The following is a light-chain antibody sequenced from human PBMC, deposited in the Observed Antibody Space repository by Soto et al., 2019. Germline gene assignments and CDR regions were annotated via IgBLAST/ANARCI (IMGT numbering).Light chain of an antibody. CDR2: GAS. CDR3: QQLTDWPPQWT. CDR1: QSISDT. V-gene: IGKV3-11*01. J-gene: IGKJ1*01. Sequence: EIVITQSPATLSVSPGGRATLSCSASQSISDTLAWYQQKPGQAPRLLIYGASKRATGIPARFSGSGSGTDFTLTISSLEPEDFAVYYCQQLTDWPPQWTFGQGTKVDIK.